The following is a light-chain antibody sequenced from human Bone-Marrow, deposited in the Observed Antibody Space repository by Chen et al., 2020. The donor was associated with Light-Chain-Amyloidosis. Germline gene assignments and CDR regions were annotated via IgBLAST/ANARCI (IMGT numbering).Light chain of an antibody. CDR2: RDT. CDR1: DLPTKY. Sequence: SYELTQPPPVSVSPGQTARINCSGDDLPTKYAYWYQQKPGQAPVLVIHRDTERPSGISERFSGSSSGTTATLTISGVQAEDEADYHCQSADSSGTYEVIFGGGTKLTVL. J-gene: IGLJ2*01. V-gene: IGLV3-25*03. CDR3: QSADSSGTYEVI.